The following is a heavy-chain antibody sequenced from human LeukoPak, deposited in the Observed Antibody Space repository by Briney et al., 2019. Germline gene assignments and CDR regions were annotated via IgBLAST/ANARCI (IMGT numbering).Heavy chain of an antibody. D-gene: IGHD3-10*01. CDR3: ARYRGDYGSGSFGY. CDR2: IKSDGTTT. V-gene: IGHV3-74*01. Sequence: GGSLRLSCVVSGFTFSDYWVHWVRQVPGKGLVWVSRIKSDGTTTTYADFVKGRFTISRDNAKNTLYLQMKSLRTEDTAVYYCARYRGDYGSGSFGYWGQGALVTVSS. CDR1: GFTFSDYW. J-gene: IGHJ4*02.